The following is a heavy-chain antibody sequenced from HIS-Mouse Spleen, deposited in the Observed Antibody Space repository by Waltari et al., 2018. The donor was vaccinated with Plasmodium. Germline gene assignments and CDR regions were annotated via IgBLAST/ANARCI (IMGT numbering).Heavy chain of an antibody. CDR3: AHSRSSFDY. Sequence: QITLKESGPTLVKPTQTLTLTCTFSGLSLSTSGVGVGWIRQPPGKALEWRALIYWDDDKRYRPSLKSRLTITEDTSENQVVLTMTNMDPVDTATYYCAHSRSSFDYWGQGTLVTVSS. CDR2: IYWDDDK. CDR1: GLSLSTSGVG. V-gene: IGHV2-5*02. D-gene: IGHD6-13*01. J-gene: IGHJ4*02.